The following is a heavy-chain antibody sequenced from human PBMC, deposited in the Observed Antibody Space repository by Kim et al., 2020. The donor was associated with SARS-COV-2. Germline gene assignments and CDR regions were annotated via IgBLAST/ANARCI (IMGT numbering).Heavy chain of an antibody. Sequence: GGSLRLSCAASGFTFSSYAMSWVRQAPGKGLEWVSAISGSGGSTYYADSVKGRFTISRDNSKNTLYLQMNSLRAEDTAVYYCAKEGLGKGPKVRGVIRKETNWFDPWGQGTLVTVSS. J-gene: IGHJ5*02. CDR1: GFTFSSYA. D-gene: IGHD3-10*01. CDR2: ISGSGGST. V-gene: IGHV3-23*01. CDR3: AKEGLGKGPKVRGVIRKETNWFDP.